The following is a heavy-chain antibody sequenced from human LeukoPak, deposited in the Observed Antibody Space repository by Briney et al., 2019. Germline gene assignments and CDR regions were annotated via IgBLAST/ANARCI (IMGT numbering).Heavy chain of an antibody. CDR2: ISSSSTYI. J-gene: IGHJ3*02. D-gene: IGHD2-15*01. Sequence: PGGSLRLSCTASGFTFNNYNLNWVRQAPGKGLEWVSSISSSSTYIYYADSVKGRFTVSRDNAKSSVYLQMNSLRSEDTAVYYCARPTWSYNAFDIWGRGTLVTVS. CDR1: GFTFNNYN. V-gene: IGHV3-21*01. CDR3: ARPTWSYNAFDI.